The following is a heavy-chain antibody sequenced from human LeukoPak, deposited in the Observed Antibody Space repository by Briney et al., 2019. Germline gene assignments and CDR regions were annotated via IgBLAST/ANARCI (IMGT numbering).Heavy chain of an antibody. CDR1: GFTFSSYG. V-gene: IGHV3-30*18. D-gene: IGHD1-1*01. J-gene: IGHJ5*02. Sequence: GGSPRLSCAASGFTFSSYGMHWVRQAPGKGLEWVAVISYDGSNKYHADSVKGRFTISRDNSKNTLYLQMNSLRAEDTAVYYCAKDGRFPNWFDPWGQGTLVTVSS. CDR2: ISYDGSNK. CDR3: AKDGRFPNWFDP.